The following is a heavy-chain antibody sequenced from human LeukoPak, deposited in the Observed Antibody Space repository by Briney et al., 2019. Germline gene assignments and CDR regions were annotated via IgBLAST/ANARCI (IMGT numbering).Heavy chain of an antibody. Sequence: ASVKVSCKASGYTFTGYYMHWVRQAPGQWLEWMGWINPNSGNTGYAQKFQGRVTMTRNTSISTAYMELSSLRSEDTAVYYCARGQRGWFDPWGQGTLVTVSS. CDR2: INPNSGNT. CDR3: ARGQRGWFDP. V-gene: IGHV1-8*02. J-gene: IGHJ5*02. D-gene: IGHD6-25*01. CDR1: GYTFTGYY.